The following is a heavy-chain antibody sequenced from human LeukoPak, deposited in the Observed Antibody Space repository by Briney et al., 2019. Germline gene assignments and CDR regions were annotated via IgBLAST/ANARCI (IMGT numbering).Heavy chain of an antibody. CDR3: ATPGYCSSTSCSNWFDP. CDR2: INPNSGGT. D-gene: IGHD2-2*01. V-gene: IGHV1-2*06. Sequence: ASVKVSCKASGYTFTGYYMHWARQAPGQGLEWMGRINPNSGGTNYAQKFQGRVTMTRDTSISTAYMELSRLRSDDTAVYYCATPGYCSSTSCSNWFDPWGQGTLVTVSS. J-gene: IGHJ5*02. CDR1: GYTFTGYY.